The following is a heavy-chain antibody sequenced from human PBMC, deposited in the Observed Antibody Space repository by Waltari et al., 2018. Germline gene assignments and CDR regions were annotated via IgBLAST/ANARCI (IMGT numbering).Heavy chain of an antibody. V-gene: IGHV3-53*01. CDR2: VYSGGRT. D-gene: IGHD7-27*01. CDR3: ARGGDRPL. J-gene: IGHJ4*02. Sequence: EVQLVESGGDLIQPGGSLRLSCAASGFTVSSNYMSWVRQAPGKGLEWVSVVYSGGRTYNADAVKGRVTIARDNSKNTLYLKMNSLRAEDTAVYYCARGGDRPLWGQGTLVTVSS. CDR1: GFTVSSNY.